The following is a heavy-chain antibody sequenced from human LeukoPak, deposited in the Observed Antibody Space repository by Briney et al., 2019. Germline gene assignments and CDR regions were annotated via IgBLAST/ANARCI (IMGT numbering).Heavy chain of an antibody. CDR2: INSDGSSA. CDR3: ARVSVAGPGFDY. CDR1: GFTFSSYW. Sequence: GGSLRLSCAASGFTFSSYWMHWVRQAPGKGLVWVSHINSDGSSASYADSVKGRFTLSRDNAENTLYLQMNSLRAEDTAVYYCARVSVAGPGFDYWGQGTLVTVSS. J-gene: IGHJ4*02. V-gene: IGHV3-74*01. D-gene: IGHD6-19*01.